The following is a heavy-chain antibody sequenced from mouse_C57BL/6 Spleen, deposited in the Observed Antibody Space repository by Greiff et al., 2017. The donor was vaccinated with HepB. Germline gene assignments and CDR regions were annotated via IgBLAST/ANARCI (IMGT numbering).Heavy chain of an antibody. CDR2: IYPGSGNT. D-gene: IGHD5-1*01. J-gene: IGHJ4*01. CDR3: AEGVPGAMDY. Sequence: QVQLQQSGPELVKPGASVKISCKVSGYSFTSYYIHWVKQRPGQGLEWIGWIYPGSGNTKYNEKFKGKATLTADTSSSTAYMQLSSLTSEDSAVYYCAEGVPGAMDYWGQGTSVTVSS. CDR1: GYSFTSYY. V-gene: IGHV1-66*01.